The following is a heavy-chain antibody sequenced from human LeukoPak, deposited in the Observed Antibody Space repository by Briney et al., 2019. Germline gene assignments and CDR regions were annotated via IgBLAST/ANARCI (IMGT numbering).Heavy chain of an antibody. V-gene: IGHV4-38-2*01. CDR1: GFTFSSYE. CDR3: ARVTSRLGWFDP. J-gene: IGHJ5*02. Sequence: LRLSCAASGFTFSSYEMNWVRQPPGKGLEWIGSISHSGSTYYKPSLKSRVTISVDTSKNQFSLKLRSVTAADTAVYYCARVTSRLGWFDPWGQGTLVTVSS. CDR2: ISHSGST. D-gene: IGHD1-14*01.